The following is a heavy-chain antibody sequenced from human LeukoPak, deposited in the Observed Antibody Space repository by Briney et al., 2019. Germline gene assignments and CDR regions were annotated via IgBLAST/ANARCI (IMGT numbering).Heavy chain of an antibody. CDR3: AKKYYYDSSGYLSCFDY. CDR1: GFTFSSYA. V-gene: IGHV3-23*01. D-gene: IGHD3-22*01. Sequence: GGSLRLSCAASGFTFSSYAMSWVRRAPGKGLEWVSAISGSGGSTFYADSVKGRFTISRDNSKNTLYLQMNSLRAEDTAVYYCAKKYYYDSSGYLSCFDYWGQGTLVTVSS. J-gene: IGHJ4*02. CDR2: ISGSGGST.